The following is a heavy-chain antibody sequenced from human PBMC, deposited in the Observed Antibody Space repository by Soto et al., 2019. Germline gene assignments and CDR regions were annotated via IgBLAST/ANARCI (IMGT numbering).Heavy chain of an antibody. V-gene: IGHV4-59*01. CDR1: GGSISSYY. CDR2: IYYSGST. J-gene: IGHJ4*02. Sequence: QVQLQESGPGLVKPSETLSLTCTVSGGSISSYYWSWIRQPPGKGLEWIGYIYYSGSTNYNPSLKSRVTISVDMSKYQFSLKLSSVTAADTAVYYCASHYRLRGWEWATEPLFDYWGQGSLVTVPS. CDR3: ASHYRLRGWEWATEPLFDY. D-gene: IGHD6-19*01.